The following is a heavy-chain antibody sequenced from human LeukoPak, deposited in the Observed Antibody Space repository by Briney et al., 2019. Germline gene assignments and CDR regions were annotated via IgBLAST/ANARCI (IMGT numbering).Heavy chain of an antibody. D-gene: IGHD3-10*01. V-gene: IGHV1-8*01. CDR1: GYTFTSYD. Sequence: GASVKVSCKASGYTFTSYDINWVRQATGQGLEWMGWMNPNSGNTGYAQKFQGRVTMTRNTSISTAYMELRSLRSDDTAVYYCARGTPYYYGSGSYFDSPTSFDYWGQGTLVTVSS. J-gene: IGHJ4*02. CDR2: MNPNSGNT. CDR3: ARGTPYYYGSGSYFDSPTSFDY.